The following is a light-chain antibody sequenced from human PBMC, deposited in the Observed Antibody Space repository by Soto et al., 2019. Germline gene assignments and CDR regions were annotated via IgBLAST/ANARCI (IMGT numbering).Light chain of an antibody. CDR1: QSVSSN. V-gene: IGKV3-20*01. CDR2: GAS. CDR3: QQFDDSVT. Sequence: EIVLTQSQDTLSVSPVELPSLXNRASQSVSSNLAWYQQKPGQAPRLLIFGASDRATGTPDRFSGSGSGTDFTLTISRLEPEDSAVYYCQQFDDSVTFGQGTRLEIK. J-gene: IGKJ5*01.